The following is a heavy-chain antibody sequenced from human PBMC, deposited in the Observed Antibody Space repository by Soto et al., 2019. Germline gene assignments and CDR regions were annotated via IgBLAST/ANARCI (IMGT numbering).Heavy chain of an antibody. CDR1: RGSISSSNW. CDR2: IYHSGST. Sequence: SETLSLSGAVSRGSISSSNWWSWVRQPPGKGLEWIGEIYHSGSTNYNPSLKSRVTISVDTSKNQFSLKLSSVTAADTAVYYCARGWYTMETPPYDYWGQGTLVTVSS. J-gene: IGHJ4*02. V-gene: IGHV4-4*02. CDR3: ARGWYTMETPPYDY. D-gene: IGHD6-19*01.